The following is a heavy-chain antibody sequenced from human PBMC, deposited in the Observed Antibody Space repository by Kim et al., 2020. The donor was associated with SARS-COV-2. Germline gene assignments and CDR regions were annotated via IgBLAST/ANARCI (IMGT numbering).Heavy chain of an antibody. CDR3: ARGNNGSFDY. J-gene: IGHJ4*02. V-gene: IGHV3-74*01. CDR2: IKSDGYTT. CDR1: GFAFSNYW. D-gene: IGHD1-26*01. Sequence: GGSLRLSCAASGFAFSNYWMYWVRQAPGKGLVWVSRIKSDGYTTTYADSVNGRITISRDDAKNTLYLQMNSLRVEDAATYYCARGNNGSFDYWGQGTLVTVSS.